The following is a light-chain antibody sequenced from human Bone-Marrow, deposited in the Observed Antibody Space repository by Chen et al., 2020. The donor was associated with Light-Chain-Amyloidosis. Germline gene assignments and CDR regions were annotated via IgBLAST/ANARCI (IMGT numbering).Light chain of an antibody. CDR2: DNN. Sequence: QSVLTQPPSVSAAPGQKVTISCSGSTSNIGNNFVSWYQQFPGTAPKLLIYDNNRRPSGIPDRFSGYKSGTSATLGITGLQTGDEADYYCGTWDIRLGTVMFGGGTKLTVL. CDR3: GTWDIRLGTVM. J-gene: IGLJ3*02. V-gene: IGLV1-51*01. CDR1: TSNIGNNF.